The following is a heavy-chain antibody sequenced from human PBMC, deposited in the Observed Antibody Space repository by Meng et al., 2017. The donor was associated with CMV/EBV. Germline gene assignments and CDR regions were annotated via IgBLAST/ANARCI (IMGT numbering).Heavy chain of an antibody. CDR1: GFTFSSYE. J-gene: IGHJ1*01. CDR2: ISSSGSTI. D-gene: IGHD6-6*01. V-gene: IGHV3-48*03. CDR3: ARRGQLGGAFRH. Sequence: LSLTCAASGFTFSSYEMNWVRQAPGKGLEWVSYISSSGSTIYYADSVKGRFTISRDNAKNSLYLQMNSLRAEDTAVYYCARRGQLGGAFRHWGQGTLVTVSS.